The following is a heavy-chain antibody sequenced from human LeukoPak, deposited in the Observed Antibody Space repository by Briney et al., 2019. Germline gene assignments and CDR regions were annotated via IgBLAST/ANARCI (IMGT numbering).Heavy chain of an antibody. CDR3: AKEAIPHLNSDSWVEY. J-gene: IGHJ4*02. CDR1: GFTFSSYR. Sequence: GGSLRLSCAASGFTFSSYRMNWVRHTPGKGLQWVSYISSSGTTIYYADSVKGRFTISRDNVKNTLYLQMNSLRAEDTAVYYCAKEAIPHLNSDSWVEYWGRGTMVTVSS. D-gene: IGHD1-1*01. CDR2: ISSSGTTI. V-gene: IGHV3-48*01.